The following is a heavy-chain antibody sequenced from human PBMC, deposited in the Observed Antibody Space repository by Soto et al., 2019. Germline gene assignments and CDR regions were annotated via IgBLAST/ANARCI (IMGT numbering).Heavy chain of an antibody. Sequence: SETLSLTCTVSGGSISSYYWSWLRQPPGKGLEWIGYIYYSGSTNYNPSLKSRVTISVDTSKNQFSLKLSSVTAADTAVYYCARDSSGWFGAEYFQHWGQGTLVTVSS. D-gene: IGHD6-19*01. V-gene: IGHV4-59*01. J-gene: IGHJ1*01. CDR1: GGSISSYY. CDR2: IYYSGST. CDR3: ARDSSGWFGAEYFQH.